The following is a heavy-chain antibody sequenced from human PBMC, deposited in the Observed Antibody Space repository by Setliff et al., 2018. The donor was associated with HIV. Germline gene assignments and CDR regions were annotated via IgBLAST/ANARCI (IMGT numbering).Heavy chain of an antibody. CDR1: GFTFSTYW. Sequence: GGSLRLSCAASGFTFSTYWMIWVRQAPGKGLEWVAKIKQDGSEEYYVDSVKGRFTISRDNAKNSVYLQMNSLRVEDTAVYYCTTGPYNGYSDWGHGTAVTVSS. D-gene: IGHD5-12*01. J-gene: IGHJ4*01. CDR3: TTGPYNGYSD. V-gene: IGHV3-7*01. CDR2: IKQDGSEE.